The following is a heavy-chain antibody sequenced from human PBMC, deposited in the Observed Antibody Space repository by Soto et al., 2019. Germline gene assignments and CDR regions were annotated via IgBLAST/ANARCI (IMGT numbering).Heavy chain of an antibody. D-gene: IGHD3-9*01. CDR3: ATILTGYSHFDY. CDR2: ISGTGIST. V-gene: IGHV3-23*01. J-gene: IGHJ4*02. Sequence: GGALRLSCAASGFTFSIYAMIWVRQAPGKGLEWVSAISGTGISTYYADSVKGRFTISRDNSKNTLYIQMNGLRAEDTAVYYCATILTGYSHFDYWGQGTLVTVS. CDR1: GFTFSIYA.